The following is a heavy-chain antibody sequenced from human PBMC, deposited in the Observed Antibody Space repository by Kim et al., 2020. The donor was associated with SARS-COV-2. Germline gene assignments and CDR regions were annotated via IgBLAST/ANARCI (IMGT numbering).Heavy chain of an antibody. CDR3: AKCIRGYCSGGSCYNPYYYYYGMDV. CDR1: GFTFSSYG. Sequence: GGSLRLSCAASGFTFSSYGMHWVRQAPGKGLEWVAVISYDGSNKYYADSVKGRFTISRDNSKNTLYLQMNSLRAEDTAVYYCAKCIRGYCSGGSCYNPYYYYYGMDVWGQGTTVTVSS. CDR2: ISYDGSNK. D-gene: IGHD2-15*01. J-gene: IGHJ6*02. V-gene: IGHV3-30*18.